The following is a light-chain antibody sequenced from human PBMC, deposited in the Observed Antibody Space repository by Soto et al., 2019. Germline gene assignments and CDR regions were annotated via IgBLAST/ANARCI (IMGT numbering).Light chain of an antibody. CDR3: CAYEGSNTLV. CDR1: SSDVGSYNL. J-gene: IGLJ2*01. Sequence: QSVLTQPASVSGSPGQSITISCTGTSSDVGSYNLVSWYQQHPGKAPKLMIYEGNKRPSGVSNRFSASKSGNTASLTISGLQAEDEADYYCCAYEGSNTLVFGGGTKATVL. CDR2: EGN. V-gene: IGLV2-23*01.